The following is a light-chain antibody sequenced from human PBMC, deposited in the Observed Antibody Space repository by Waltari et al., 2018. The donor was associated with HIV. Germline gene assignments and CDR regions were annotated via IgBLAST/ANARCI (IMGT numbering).Light chain of an antibody. V-gene: IGLV1-36*01. CDR1: SSNIGNNA. CDR2: YDD. J-gene: IGLJ2*01. CDR3: AAWDDSLNGVV. Sequence: QSVLTQPPSVSEAPRQRVTISCSGSSSNIGNNAVNWYQQLPGKPPKLLIYYDDLLASGVSDRFSGSESGTSASLAISGLQSEDESDYYCAAWDDSLNGVVFGGGTKLTVL.